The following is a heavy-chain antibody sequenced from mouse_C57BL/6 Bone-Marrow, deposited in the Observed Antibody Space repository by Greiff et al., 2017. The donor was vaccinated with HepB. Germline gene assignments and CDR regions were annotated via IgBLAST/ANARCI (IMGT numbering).Heavy chain of an antibody. CDR3: AMWVYDVPWCAY. V-gene: IGHV1-74*01. Sequence: VQLQQPGAELVKPGASVKVSCKASGYTFTSYWMHWVKQRPGQGLEWIGRIHPSDSDTNYNQKFKGKATLTVDKSSSTAYMQLSSLSSVDSEVYYCAMWVYDVPWCAYWGQETLGTVSA. J-gene: IGHJ3*01. CDR1: GYTFTSYW. CDR2: IHPSDSDT. D-gene: IGHD2-3*01.